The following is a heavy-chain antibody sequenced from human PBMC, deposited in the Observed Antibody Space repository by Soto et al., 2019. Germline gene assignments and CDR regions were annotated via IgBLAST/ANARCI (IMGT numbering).Heavy chain of an antibody. CDR1: GFTFSISA. Sequence: GGSLRLSCGASGFTFSISAMSWVRQAPGKGLGWVSAISGSGGSTYYADSVKGRFTISRDNSKNTLYLQMNSLRAEDTAVYYCAKMFLVVVNPLQHYYYGMDVWGQGTTVTVSS. V-gene: IGHV3-23*01. D-gene: IGHD3-22*01. CDR2: ISGSGGST. J-gene: IGHJ6*02. CDR3: AKMFLVVVNPLQHYYYGMDV.